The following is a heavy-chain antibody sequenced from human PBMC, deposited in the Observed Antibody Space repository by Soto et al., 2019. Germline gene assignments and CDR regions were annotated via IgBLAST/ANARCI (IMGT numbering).Heavy chain of an antibody. V-gene: IGHV4-59*08. CDR2: IYYSGST. Sequence: SETLSLTCTFSGVSISGYYWSWIRQPPGKGLEWIAYIYYSGSTNYNPSLKSRVTISVDTSKNQFSLKLSSVTAADTAMYYCARRRSTNFIDYWGQGTLVTVSS. CDR3: ARRRSTNFIDY. D-gene: IGHD2-2*01. CDR1: GVSISGYY. J-gene: IGHJ4*02.